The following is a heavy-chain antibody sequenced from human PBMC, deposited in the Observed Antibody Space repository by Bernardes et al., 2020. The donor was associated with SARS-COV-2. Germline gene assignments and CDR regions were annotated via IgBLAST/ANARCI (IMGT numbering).Heavy chain of an antibody. V-gene: IGHV1-2*02. CDR3: ARDPPPWLIAAAGYDY. Sequence: ASVKVSCKASGYTFTGYYMHWVRQAPGQGLEWMGWINPNSGGTNYAQKFQGRVTMTRDTSISTAYMELSRLRSDDTAVYYCARDPPPWLIAAAGYDYWGQGTLVTVSS. D-gene: IGHD6-13*01. J-gene: IGHJ4*02. CDR1: GYTFTGYY. CDR2: INPNSGGT.